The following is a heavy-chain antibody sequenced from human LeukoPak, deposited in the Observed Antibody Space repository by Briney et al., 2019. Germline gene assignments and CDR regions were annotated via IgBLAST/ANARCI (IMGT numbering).Heavy chain of an antibody. CDR3: ARGTDLDASGYVDY. D-gene: IGHD3-22*01. Sequence: GGSLRLSCAASGFDFSDYWMTWVRQTPRKGLEWVANVKQDGSEKDYVDSVKGRFTISRDNAKNSLYLQMNSLRAEDTGVYYCARGTDLDASGYVDYWGQGTLVTVSS. CDR2: VKQDGSEK. CDR1: GFDFSDYW. J-gene: IGHJ4*02. V-gene: IGHV3-7*03.